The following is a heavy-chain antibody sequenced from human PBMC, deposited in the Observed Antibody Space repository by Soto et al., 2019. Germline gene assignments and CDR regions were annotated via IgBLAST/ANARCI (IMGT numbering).Heavy chain of an antibody. CDR2: ISGSGGST. D-gene: IGHD5-12*01. Sequence: GGSMTVSCAASGFTFSSYAMSWVRKAPGKGLEWVSAISGSGGSTYYADSVKGRFTISRDNSKNTLYLQMNSLRAEDTAVYYCAKAGGSGYAGGDYYYYMDVWGKGTTVTVSS. CDR1: GFTFSSYA. V-gene: IGHV3-23*01. J-gene: IGHJ6*03. CDR3: AKAGGSGYAGGDYYYYMDV.